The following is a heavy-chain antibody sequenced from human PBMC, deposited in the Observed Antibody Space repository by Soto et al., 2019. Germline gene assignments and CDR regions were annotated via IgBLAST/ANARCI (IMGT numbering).Heavy chain of an antibody. V-gene: IGHV3-48*02. D-gene: IGHD2-2*01. CDR1: GFTFSSYS. CDR3: ARVVGDCSSTSCWGFYYYGMDV. Sequence: VQLVESGGGLVQPGGSLRLSCAASGFTFSSYSMNWVRQAPGKGLEWVSYISSSSSTIYYADSVKGRFTISRDNAKNSLYLQMNSLRDEATAVYYCARVVGDCSSTSCWGFYYYGMDVWGQGTTVTVSS. J-gene: IGHJ6*02. CDR2: ISSSSSTI.